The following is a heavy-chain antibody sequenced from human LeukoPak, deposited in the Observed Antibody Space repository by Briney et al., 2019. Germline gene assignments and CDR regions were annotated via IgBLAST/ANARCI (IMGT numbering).Heavy chain of an antibody. V-gene: IGHV1-2*02. Sequence: ASVKVSCKASGYTFTGYYMHWVRQAPGQGLEWMGWIRPKNGDTDYAQNFQGRVTMTRDTSVSTAYMELTSLRSDDTAVYFCTRDWYLKAFDIWGRGTMVTVST. J-gene: IGHJ3*02. D-gene: IGHD2-15*01. CDR2: IRPKNGDT. CDR1: GYTFTGYY. CDR3: TRDWYLKAFDI.